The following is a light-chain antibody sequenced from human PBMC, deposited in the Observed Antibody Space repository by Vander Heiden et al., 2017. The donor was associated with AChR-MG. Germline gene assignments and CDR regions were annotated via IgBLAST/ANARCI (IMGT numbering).Light chain of an antibody. CDR2: AAS. CDR1: QGISSY. J-gene: IGKJ1*01. V-gene: IGKV1-8*01. Sequence: AIRMTLSPSSFSASTGDRVTITCRASQGISSYLAWYQQKPGKAPKLLIYAASTLQSGVPSRFSGSGPGTDFTLTISCLQSEDFATYYCQQDDSYPWTFGQGTKVEIK. CDR3: QQDDSYPWT.